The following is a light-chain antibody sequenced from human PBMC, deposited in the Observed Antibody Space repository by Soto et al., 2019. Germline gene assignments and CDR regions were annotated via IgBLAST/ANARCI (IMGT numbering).Light chain of an antibody. J-gene: IGLJ2*01. CDR2: SND. Sequence: QSVLTQPPSASGTPGQRVTFSCSGSTSNIGSNAVNWYQQLPGTAPKLLIYSNDRRPSGVPDRFSGSKSGTSASLAIDGLQFEDEADYYCTVWDDSLNGRLFGGGTQLTVL. CDR1: TSNIGSNA. V-gene: IGLV1-44*01. CDR3: TVWDDSLNGRL.